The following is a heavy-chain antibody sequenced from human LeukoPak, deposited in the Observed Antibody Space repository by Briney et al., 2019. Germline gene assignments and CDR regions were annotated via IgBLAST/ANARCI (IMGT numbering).Heavy chain of an antibody. CDR3: ARAIAVANDLSPFDY. V-gene: IGHV3-48*01. CDR2: ISSTSSII. CDR1: GFSFSSYS. D-gene: IGHD6-19*01. Sequence: GGSLRLSCAASGFSFSSYSMNWVRQAPGKGLEWVSYISSTSSIIYYADSVEGRFTISRDNAKNSLYLQMNSLRAEDTAVYYCARAIAVANDLSPFDYWGQGTLVTVSS. J-gene: IGHJ4*02.